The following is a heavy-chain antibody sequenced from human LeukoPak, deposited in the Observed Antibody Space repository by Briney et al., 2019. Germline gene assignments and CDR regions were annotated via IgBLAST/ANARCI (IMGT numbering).Heavy chain of an antibody. CDR2: INHSGST. V-gene: IGHV4-34*01. J-gene: IGHJ4*02. CDR3: AREGPRYYDSSGYYGFYYY. D-gene: IGHD3-22*01. CDR1: GGSFSGYY. Sequence: PSETLSLTCAVYGGSFSGYYWSWVRQPPGKGLEWIGEINHSGSTNYNPSLKSPVTISVDTSKNQFSLTLSSVTAADSAVNYCAREGPRYYDSSGYYGFYYYWGQGTLVTVSS.